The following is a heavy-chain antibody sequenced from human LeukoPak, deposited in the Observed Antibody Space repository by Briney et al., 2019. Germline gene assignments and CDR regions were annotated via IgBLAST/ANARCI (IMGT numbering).Heavy chain of an antibody. V-gene: IGHV4-4*07. Sequence: PSETLSLTCAVYGGSFSGYYWSWIRQPAGKGLEWIGRIYSSGSTTYNPSLKSRVTMSVDTSKNQFSLKVTSVTAADTAVYYCAREHCSGGSCYSIYYYYYMDVWGKGTTVTVSS. J-gene: IGHJ6*03. D-gene: IGHD2-15*01. CDR3: AREHCSGGSCYSIYYYYYMDV. CDR2: IYSSGST. CDR1: GGSFSGYY.